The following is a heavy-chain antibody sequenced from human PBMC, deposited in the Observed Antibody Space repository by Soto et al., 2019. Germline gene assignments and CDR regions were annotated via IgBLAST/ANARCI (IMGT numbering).Heavy chain of an antibody. CDR3: ARSLGYCSSTSCYEGGY. D-gene: IGHD2-2*01. CDR1: GYTFTSYG. Sequence: ASVKVSCTASGYTFTSYGISWVRQAPGQGLEWMGWISAYNGNTNYAQKLQGRVTMTTDTSTSTAYMELRSLRSDDTAVYYCARSLGYCSSTSCYEGGYWGQGTLVTVSS. CDR2: ISAYNGNT. J-gene: IGHJ4*02. V-gene: IGHV1-18*01.